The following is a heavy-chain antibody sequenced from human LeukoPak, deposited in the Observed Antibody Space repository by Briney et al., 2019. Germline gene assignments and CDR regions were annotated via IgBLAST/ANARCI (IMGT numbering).Heavy chain of an antibody. J-gene: IGHJ6*02. CDR2: IIPIFGTA. CDR1: GGTFSSYA. CDR3: AKGGPAAIYYYGMDV. V-gene: IGHV1-69*13. Sequence: ASVKVSCKASGGTFSSYAISWVRQAPGQGLEWMGGIIPIFGTANYAQKFQGRVTITADESTSTAYMELSSLRSEDTAVYYCAKGGPAAIYYYGMDVWGQGTTVTVSS. D-gene: IGHD2-2*01.